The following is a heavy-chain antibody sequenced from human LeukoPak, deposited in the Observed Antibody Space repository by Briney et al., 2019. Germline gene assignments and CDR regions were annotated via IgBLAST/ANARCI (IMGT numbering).Heavy chain of an antibody. J-gene: IGHJ4*02. CDR1: GYTFTSYG. V-gene: IGHV1-18*01. CDR3: ARYDYSYDSSGYLDY. CDR2: ISAYNGNT. Sequence: ASVKVSCKASGYTFTSYGISWVRQAPGQGLEWMGWISAYNGNTNYAQKLQGRVTMTTDTSTSTAYMELRSLRSDDTAVYYCARYDYSYDSSGYLDYWGQGTLVTVSS. D-gene: IGHD3-22*01.